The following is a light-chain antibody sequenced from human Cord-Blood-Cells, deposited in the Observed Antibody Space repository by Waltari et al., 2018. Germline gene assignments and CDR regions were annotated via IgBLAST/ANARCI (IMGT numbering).Light chain of an antibody. CDR1: SSDVGRYNL. CDR3: CSYAGSSTWV. V-gene: IGLV2-23*01. J-gene: IGLJ3*02. CDR2: EGS. Sequence: QSALTQPASVSGSPGQSITLSCPGSSSDVGRYNLVSWYHKPPGKAPKLMIYEGSKRPSGVSNRFSGSKSGNTASLTISGLQAEDEADYYCCSYAGSSTWVFGGGTKLTVL.